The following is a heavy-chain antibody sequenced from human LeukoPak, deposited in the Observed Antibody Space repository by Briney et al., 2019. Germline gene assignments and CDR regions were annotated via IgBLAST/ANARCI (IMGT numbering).Heavy chain of an antibody. CDR2: ISSGGSIK. D-gene: IGHD2-21*02. Sequence: GGSLRLSCAASGFTFSNYDMNWVRQAPGKGLEWVSHISSGGSIKYYADSLKGRFTISRDNAKNSLYLQMNSLRAEDTAVYYCAKANCGSDCYYYLDSWGQGTLVTVSS. CDR1: GFTFSNYD. J-gene: IGHJ4*02. CDR3: AKANCGSDCYYYLDS. V-gene: IGHV3-48*03.